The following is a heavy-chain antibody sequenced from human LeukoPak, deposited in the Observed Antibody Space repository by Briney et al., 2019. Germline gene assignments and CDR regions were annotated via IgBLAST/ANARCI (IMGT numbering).Heavy chain of an antibody. J-gene: IGHJ5*02. CDR1: GITFSTSV. CDR2: ISDNGVGT. V-gene: IGHV3-64*01. D-gene: IGHD6-19*01. CDR3: ARTQQWLATGGWYWFDT. Sequence: GGSLRLSCEVSGITFSTSVMHWVRQGPGKGLEYVSGISDNGVGTYYASSVKGRFTISRDNSKNTLYLQMGSLRAEDMAVYYCARTQQWLATGGWYWFDTWGQGTLVTVSS.